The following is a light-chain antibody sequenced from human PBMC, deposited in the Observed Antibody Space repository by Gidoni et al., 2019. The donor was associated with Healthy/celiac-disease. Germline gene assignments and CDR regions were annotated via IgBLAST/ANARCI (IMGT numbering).Light chain of an antibody. CDR2: GKN. V-gene: IGLV3-19*01. Sequence: SSQLTQDPAVSVALGQTVRITCQGDSLRSDYASWYQQKPGKAPVLVIYGKNNRPSGIPDRFSGSSSGNTASLTITGAQAEDEADYYCNSRDSSGNPSFGGGTKLTV. CDR1: SLRSDY. CDR3: NSRDSSGNPS. J-gene: IGLJ3*02.